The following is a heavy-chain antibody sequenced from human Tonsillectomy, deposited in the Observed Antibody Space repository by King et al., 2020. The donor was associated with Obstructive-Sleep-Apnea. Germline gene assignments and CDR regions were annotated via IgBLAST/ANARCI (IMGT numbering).Heavy chain of an antibody. J-gene: IGHJ4*02. V-gene: IGHV1-2*02. D-gene: IGHD6-13*01. CDR3: ARDAAAELHRRSNYFDS. CDR2: SNPDSGGT. CDR1: GDTFTGYY. Sequence: QLVQSGAEVRKPGPSVKVSCKAFGDTFTGYYVHWVRQAPGQGLEWMGWSNPDSGGTDSAQKFHGRVTMTRDTSISTVYMEMSRLRSDDTAVYYCARDAAAELHRRSNYFDSWGQGTLVTVSS.